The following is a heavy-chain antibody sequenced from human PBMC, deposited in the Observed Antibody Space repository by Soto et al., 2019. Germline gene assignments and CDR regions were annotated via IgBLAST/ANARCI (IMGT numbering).Heavy chain of an antibody. CDR2: IGTAGDT. CDR1: GFTFSSYD. CDR3: ARSVGKLPDYYYGMDV. D-gene: IGHD1-26*01. J-gene: IGHJ6*02. V-gene: IGHV3-13*01. Sequence: GVSLRLSCSASGFTFSSYDMHWVRQATGKGLEWVSAIGTAGDTYYPGSVKGRFTISRENAKNSLYLQMNRLRAGDTAVYYCARSVGKLPDYYYGMDVGGQGTKVPVSS.